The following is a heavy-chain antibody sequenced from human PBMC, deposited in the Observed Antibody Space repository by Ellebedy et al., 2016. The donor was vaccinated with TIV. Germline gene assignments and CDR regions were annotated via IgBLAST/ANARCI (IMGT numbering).Heavy chain of an antibody. CDR3: AIDGGGSGSYTPFVDY. Sequence: PGGSLRLSCAASGLTFSSYAMSWVLQAPGKGMEWVSVISGSGDYTNYADSGKGRFTISRDNSKNTLYLQMNSLRAEDTAVYYCAIDGGGSGSYTPFVDYWGQGTLVTVSS. V-gene: IGHV3-23*01. J-gene: IGHJ4*02. CDR1: GLTFSSYA. D-gene: IGHD3-10*01. CDR2: ISGSGDYT.